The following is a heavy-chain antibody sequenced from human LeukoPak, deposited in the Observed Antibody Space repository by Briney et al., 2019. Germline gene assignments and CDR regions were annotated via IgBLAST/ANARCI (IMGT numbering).Heavy chain of an antibody. V-gene: IGHV4-59*12. CDR2: IYYSGST. D-gene: IGHD5-18*01. CDR3: ARDRMGSYGHGGFDY. CDR1: GGSISSYY. Sequence: SETLSLTCTVSGGSISSYYWSWIRQPPGKGLEWIGYIYYSGSTNYNPSLKSRVTISVDTSKNQFSLKLSSVTAADTAVYYCARDRMGSYGHGGFDYWGQGTLVTVSS. J-gene: IGHJ4*02.